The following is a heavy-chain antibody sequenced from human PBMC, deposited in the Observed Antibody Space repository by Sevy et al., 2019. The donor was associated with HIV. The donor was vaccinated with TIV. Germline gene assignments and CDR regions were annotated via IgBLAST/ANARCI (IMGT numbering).Heavy chain of an antibody. J-gene: IGHJ6*02. Sequence: SETLSLTCSVSGGTIVSCGHYWGWIRQTPGKGREWIGCFYYNGHTYSSPSLKSRLTISIDTSKNQFSLNLSSVTAADTAIYFCAREAGGYDYAYGMDVWGQGTTVTVSS. D-gene: IGHD5-12*01. V-gene: IGHV4-39*02. CDR2: FYYNGHT. CDR3: AREAGGYDYAYGMDV. CDR1: GGTIVSCGHY.